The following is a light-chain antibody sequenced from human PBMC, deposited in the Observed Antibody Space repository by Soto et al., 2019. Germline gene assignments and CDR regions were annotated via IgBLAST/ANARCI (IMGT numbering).Light chain of an antibody. Sequence: QLVLTQSPSASASLGASVKLTCTLSSGHSSYAIAWHQQPPEKGPRYLMKLNSDGSHSKGDGIPDRFSGSSSGAERYLTISSLQSEDEADYYCQTWGTGGVVFGGGTKLTVL. J-gene: IGLJ2*01. CDR1: SGHSSYA. CDR3: QTWGTGGVV. V-gene: IGLV4-69*01. CDR2: LNSDGSH.